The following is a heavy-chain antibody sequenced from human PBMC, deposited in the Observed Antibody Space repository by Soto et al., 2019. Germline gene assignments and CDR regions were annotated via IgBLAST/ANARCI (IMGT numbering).Heavy chain of an antibody. CDR3: AREQGLRFDF. V-gene: IGHV3-30-3*01. CDR1: EFTFSSYS. J-gene: IGHJ4*02. CDR2: MSFDGSSK. D-gene: IGHD4-17*01. Sequence: QVQLVESGGGVVQPGRSLRHSCVASEFTFSSYSMHWVRQAPGKGLERVAIMSFDGSSKYYADSVKGRFTISRDNSKNTLYLQMNSLSAEDTAVYYCAREQGLRFDFWGQGTLVTVSS.